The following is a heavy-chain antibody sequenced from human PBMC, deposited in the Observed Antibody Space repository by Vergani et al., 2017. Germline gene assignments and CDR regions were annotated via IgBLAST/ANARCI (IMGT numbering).Heavy chain of an antibody. CDR1: GGSFTSYH. D-gene: IGHD4-11*01. CDR3: ARVNTETNGHLYYYYYMDV. V-gene: IGHV4-34*01. J-gene: IGHJ6*03. CDR2: IDHTGRP. Sequence: QVQLQQWGGGLLKPSETLSLTCVVNGGSFTSYHWTWIRQSPGEGLEWVGDIDHTGRPDYNPSLKSLLTMSVDKSLNQFSLTLNSKTATDTAIYFCARVNTETNGHLYYYYYMDVWGQGTAVTVS.